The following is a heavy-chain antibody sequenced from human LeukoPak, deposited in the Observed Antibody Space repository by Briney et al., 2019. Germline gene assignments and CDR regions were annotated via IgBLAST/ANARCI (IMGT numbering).Heavy chain of an antibody. CDR1: GGTLNTHI. CDR2: ITPIIDVS. CDR3: ARVNLRGSQYNWFDP. V-gene: IGHV1-69*02. J-gene: IGHJ5*02. D-gene: IGHD1-1*01. Sequence: SVKVSCKASGGTLNTHIFTWVRQTPGQGLEWMGKITPIIDVSKYAQKFQGRLTITADKSTATVYMELSGLKSEDTAVYYCARVNLRGSQYNWFDPWGQGTLVTVSS.